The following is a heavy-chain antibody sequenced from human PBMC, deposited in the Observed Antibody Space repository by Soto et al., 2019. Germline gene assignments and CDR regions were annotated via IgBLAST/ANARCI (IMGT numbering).Heavy chain of an antibody. CDR1: GFTFSSYG. D-gene: IGHD3-9*01. CDR2: ISYDGSNK. Sequence: GGSLRLSCAASGFTFSSYGMHWVRQAPGKGLEWVAVISYDGSNKYYADSVKGRFTISRDNSKNTLYLQMNSLRAEDTAVYYCAPDYDILTGYSSAHLDYWGQGTLVTVSS. CDR3: APDYDILTGYSSAHLDY. V-gene: IGHV3-30*03. J-gene: IGHJ4*02.